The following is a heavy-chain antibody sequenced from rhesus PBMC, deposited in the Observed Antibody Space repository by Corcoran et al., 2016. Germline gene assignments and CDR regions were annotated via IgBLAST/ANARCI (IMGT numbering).Heavy chain of an antibody. J-gene: IGHJ4*01. Sequence: QVQLQESGPGLVKPSETLSLTCAVSGGSISSGYYYWSWIRQPPGKGLEWIGYITYSGSTSYSQSLKSRVTISRDTSKNQCSLKLSSVTAADTGVYYCAREGSYPDYWGQGVLVTVSS. V-gene: IGHV4-122*02. CDR2: ITYSGST. D-gene: IGHD1-44*02. CDR1: GGSISSGYYY. CDR3: AREGSYPDY.